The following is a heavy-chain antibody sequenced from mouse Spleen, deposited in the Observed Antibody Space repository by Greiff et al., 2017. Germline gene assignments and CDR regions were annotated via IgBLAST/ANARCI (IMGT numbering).Heavy chain of an antibody. V-gene: IGHV6-3*01. CDR1: GFTFSNYW. J-gene: IGHJ3*01. Sequence: EVKLQESGGGLVQPGGSMKLSCVASGFTFSNYWMNWVRQSPEKGLEWVAQIRLKSDNYATHYAESVKGRFTISRDDSKSSVYLQMNNLRAEDTGIYYCTGNSLLRLQAWFAYWGQGTLVTVSA. CDR3: TGNSLLRLQAWFAY. CDR2: IRLKSDNYAT. D-gene: IGHD1-2*01.